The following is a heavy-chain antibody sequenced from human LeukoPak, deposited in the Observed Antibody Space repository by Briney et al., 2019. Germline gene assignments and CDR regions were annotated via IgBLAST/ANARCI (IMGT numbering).Heavy chain of an antibody. CDR2: ISSGGNT. J-gene: IGHJ4*02. CDR1: GFSFTTYW. CDR3: AKERGGEFDY. Sequence: PGGSLRLSCAASGFSFTTYWMSWVRQAPGKGLEWVSAISSGGNTYYADSVKGRFTISRDNSKNSLYLQMNSLRAEDTAVYYCAKERGGEFDYWGQGTLVTVSS. V-gene: IGHV3-23*01. D-gene: IGHD2-21*01.